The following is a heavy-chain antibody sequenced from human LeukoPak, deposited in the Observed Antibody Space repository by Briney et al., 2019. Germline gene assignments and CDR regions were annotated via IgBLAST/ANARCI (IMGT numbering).Heavy chain of an antibody. Sequence: SETLSLTCAVYGGSFSGYYWSWIRQPPGKGLEWIGEINHSGSTNYNPSLKSRVTISIDTSKNQFSLKLSSVTAADTAVYYCARYLDYGGNSRVFQHWGQGTLVTVSS. CDR3: ARYLDYGGNSRVFQH. CDR1: GGSFSGYY. D-gene: IGHD4-23*01. CDR2: INHSGST. J-gene: IGHJ1*01. V-gene: IGHV4-34*01.